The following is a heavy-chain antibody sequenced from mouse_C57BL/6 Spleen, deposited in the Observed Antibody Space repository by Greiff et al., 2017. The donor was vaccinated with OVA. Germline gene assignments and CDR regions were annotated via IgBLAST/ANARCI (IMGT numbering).Heavy chain of an antibody. D-gene: IGHD2-3*01. J-gene: IGHJ2*01. CDR3: ASSIYDGQVFDY. V-gene: IGHV1-64*01. CDR1: GYTFTSYW. CDR2: IHPNSGST. Sequence: VKLQQPGAELVKPGASVKLSCKASGYTFTSYWMHWVKQRPGQGLEWIGMIHPNSGSTNYNEKFKSKATLTVDKSSSTAYMQLSSLTSEDSAVYYCASSIYDGQVFDYWGQGTTLTVSS.